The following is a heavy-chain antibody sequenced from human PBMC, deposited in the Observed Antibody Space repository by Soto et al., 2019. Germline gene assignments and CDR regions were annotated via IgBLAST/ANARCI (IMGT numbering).Heavy chain of an antibody. CDR1: GFTLQNYA. D-gene: IGHD3-10*01. J-gene: IGHJ5*02. CDR3: AKGKSTGDIDWFDP. Sequence: GGSLRLSCTASGFTLQNYAMAWVRQAPGKGLEWVSTLIGGHYGTAYSYSVKGRFTVSRDNSKNCLYLQMNSLGVEDTAMYFCAKGKSTGDIDWFDPRGQGSLVTVSS. CDR2: LIGGHYGT. V-gene: IGHV3-23*01.